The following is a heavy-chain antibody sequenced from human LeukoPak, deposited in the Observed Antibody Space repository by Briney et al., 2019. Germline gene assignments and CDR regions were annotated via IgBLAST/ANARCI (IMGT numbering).Heavy chain of an antibody. CDR2: IKQDGSEK. V-gene: IGHV3-7*03. CDR3: ARAEWSNWYFDL. Sequence: GGSLRPSCVASGFTFSTYWINWVRQAPGKGLEWVANIKQDGSEKYYVDSVKGRFTLSRDSAKNSLYLQMNSLRAEDTAVYYCARAEWSNWYFDLWGRGTLVTVSS. D-gene: IGHD3-3*01. J-gene: IGHJ2*01. CDR1: GFTFSTYW.